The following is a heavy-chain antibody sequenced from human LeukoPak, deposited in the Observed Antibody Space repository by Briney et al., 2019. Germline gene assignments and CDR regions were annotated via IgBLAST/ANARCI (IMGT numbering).Heavy chain of an antibody. CDR3: ARSGIAAAGTEVDY. V-gene: IGHV1-69*04. Sequence: SVTVSCKASGGTFSSYAISWVRQAPGQGLEWMGRIIPILGIANYAQKFQGRVTITADKSTSTAYMELSSLRSEDTAVYYCARSGIAAAGTEVDYWGQGTLVTVSS. J-gene: IGHJ4*02. CDR2: IIPILGIA. D-gene: IGHD6-13*01. CDR1: GGTFSSYA.